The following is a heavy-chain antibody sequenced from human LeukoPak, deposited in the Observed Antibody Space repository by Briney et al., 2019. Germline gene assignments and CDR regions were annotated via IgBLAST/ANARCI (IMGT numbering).Heavy chain of an antibody. CDR2: IHYSGST. V-gene: IGHV4-59*08. J-gene: IGHJ3*02. Sequence: SETLSLTCTVSGASISSYYWSGIRQPPGKGLELIGYIHYSGSTNYNPSHKSQVTISVDTSKNQSSLRLSSVTAADTAVYYCARHRGSGARNALDIWGQGTMVTVSS. D-gene: IGHD3-10*01. CDR3: ARHRGSGARNALDI. CDR1: GASISSYY.